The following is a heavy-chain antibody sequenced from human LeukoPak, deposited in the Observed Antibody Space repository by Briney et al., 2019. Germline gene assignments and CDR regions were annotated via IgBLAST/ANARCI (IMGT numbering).Heavy chain of an antibody. V-gene: IGHV1-69*13. CDR2: IIPIFGTA. D-gene: IGHD6-13*01. CDR1: GGTFSSYA. CDR3: ARGEDEEQQLSPFDY. Sequence: SVKVSCKSSGGTFSSYAIRWVRQAPGQGLEWMGGIIPIFGTANYAQKFQGRVTITADESTSTAYMELSSLRSEDTAVYYCARGEDEEQQLSPFDYWGQGTLVTVSS. J-gene: IGHJ4*02.